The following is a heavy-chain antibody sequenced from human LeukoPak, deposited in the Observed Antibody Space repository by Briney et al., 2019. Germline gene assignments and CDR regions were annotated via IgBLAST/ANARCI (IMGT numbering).Heavy chain of an antibody. CDR1: GFTFSSYA. CDR2: ISSNGGST. J-gene: IGHJ1*01. V-gene: IGHV3-64*01. Sequence: GGALRLSCAASGFTFSSYAMHWVRQAPGKGVEYGSAISSNGGSTYYANSVKGRFTISRDNSKNTLYLQMGSLRAEDMAVYYCARSTMDYGCSYRGEYFQHWGQGTLVTVSS. D-gene: IGHD4-17*01. CDR3: ARSTMDYGCSYRGEYFQH.